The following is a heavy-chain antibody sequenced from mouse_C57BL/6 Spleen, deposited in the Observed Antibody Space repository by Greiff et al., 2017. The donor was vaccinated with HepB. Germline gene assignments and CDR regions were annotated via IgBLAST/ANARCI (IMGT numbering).Heavy chain of an antibody. Sequence: EVQLQQSGPELVKPGASVKISCKASGYTFTDYYMNWVKQSHGKSLEWIGDINPNNGGTSYNQKFKGKATLTVDKSSSTAYMELRSLPSEDSAVYYCARQTAQATWFAYWGQGTLVTVSA. CDR1: GYTFTDYY. J-gene: IGHJ3*01. CDR2: INPNNGGT. D-gene: IGHD3-2*02. CDR3: ARQTAQATWFAY. V-gene: IGHV1-26*01.